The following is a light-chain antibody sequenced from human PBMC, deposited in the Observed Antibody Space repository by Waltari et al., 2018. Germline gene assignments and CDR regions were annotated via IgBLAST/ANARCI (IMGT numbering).Light chain of an antibody. J-gene: IGKJ5*01. CDR1: QSVSGY. CDR2: DVF. Sequence: IVLTQSPVTLSLSPGGRATLSCRASQSVSGYLAWYRQKPGQAQRLLIYDVFKRATGSPERFSGSGSETDFTLTISSLEPEDFGVYFCQQRSDWPPAITFGQGTRLEIK. V-gene: IGKV3-11*01. CDR3: QQRSDWPPAIT.